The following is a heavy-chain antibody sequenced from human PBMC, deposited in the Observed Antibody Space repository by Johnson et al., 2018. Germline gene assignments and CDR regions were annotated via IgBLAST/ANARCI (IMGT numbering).Heavy chain of an antibody. J-gene: IGHJ4*02. CDR3: GILVGATTGFEDY. V-gene: IGHV3-30*03. CDR1: GFTGVTFSNYG. CDR2: VSYDGTIK. Sequence: QVQLVQSGGDVVQPGRSLRLSCVASGFTGVTFSNYGMHWVRQAPGKGLEWVAVVSYDGTIKYYGDSVKGRFTVSRYNSKKTLYLQMNSLGAEDTAVYYCGILVGATTGFEDYWGQGTLVTVSS. D-gene: IGHD1-26*01.